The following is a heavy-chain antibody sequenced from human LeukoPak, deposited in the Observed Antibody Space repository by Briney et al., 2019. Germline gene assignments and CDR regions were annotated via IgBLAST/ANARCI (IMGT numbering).Heavy chain of an antibody. D-gene: IGHD5-24*01. CDR3: ATWLSDY. Sequence: GGSLRLSCAASGFTFSSYSMTWVRQAPGKGLEWVSYISGSSSTIYYTDSVKGRLTISRDNAKNSLYLQMNRLRDEDTAVYYCATWLSDYWGQGTLVAVSS. CDR2: ISGSSSTI. J-gene: IGHJ4*02. CDR1: GFTFSSYS. V-gene: IGHV3-48*02.